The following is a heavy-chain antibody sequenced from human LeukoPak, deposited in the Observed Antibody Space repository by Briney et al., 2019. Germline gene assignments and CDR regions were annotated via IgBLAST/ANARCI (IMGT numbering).Heavy chain of an antibody. CDR2: ISGSGDNT. CDR1: GFTFSSYA. CDR3: ARGGRGSAAVVAPRSFDI. V-gene: IGHV3-23*01. J-gene: IGHJ3*02. D-gene: IGHD3-22*01. Sequence: GGSLRLSCAASGFTFSSYAMSWVRQAPGKGLEWVSGISGSGDNTYYADSVKGRFTISRDISKNTLYLQMNSLRAEDSALYYCARGGRGSAAVVAPRSFDIWGQGTMVTVSS.